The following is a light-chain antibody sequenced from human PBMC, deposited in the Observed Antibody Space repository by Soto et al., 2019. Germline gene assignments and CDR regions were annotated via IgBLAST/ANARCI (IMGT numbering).Light chain of an antibody. CDR2: GAS. J-gene: IGKJ1*01. V-gene: IGKV3-20*01. CDR1: QSVRTNY. Sequence: EIVLTQSPCTLALSPGERATLSCRASQSVRTNYLAWYKQKPGHAPSLLIYGASSWATGIPDRLSGSGSGTDFTLTISRLEPEDFVIYYCQQYGSSPTFGQGTKVDIK. CDR3: QQYGSSPT.